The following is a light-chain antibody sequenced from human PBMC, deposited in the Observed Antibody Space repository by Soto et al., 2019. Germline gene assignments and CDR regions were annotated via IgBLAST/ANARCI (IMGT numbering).Light chain of an antibody. CDR3: SSYTGSGTIVI. V-gene: IGLV2-14*01. J-gene: IGLJ2*01. CDR1: SSDVGGYNF. CDR2: EVT. Sequence: QSALTQPASVSGSPGQSITISCTGTSSDVGGYNFVSWYQQHPGKAPKLMIYEVTNRPSGVSNRFSGSKSGNTASLSISGLQGEDEADYYCSSYTGSGTIVIFGGGTELTVL.